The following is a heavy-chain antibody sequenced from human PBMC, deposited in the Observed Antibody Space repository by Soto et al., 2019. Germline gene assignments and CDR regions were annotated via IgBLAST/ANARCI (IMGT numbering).Heavy chain of an antibody. J-gene: IGHJ4*02. Sequence: GRSLRLSCAASGLTFSSYSMNWVRQAPGKGLEWVSSISSSSSYIYYADSVKGRFTISRDNSKNTLYLQMNSLRAEDTAVYYCARAYEGDYFDYWGQGTLVTVSS. D-gene: IGHD3-16*01. CDR2: ISSSSSYI. CDR3: ARAYEGDYFDY. CDR1: GLTFSSYS. V-gene: IGHV3-21*01.